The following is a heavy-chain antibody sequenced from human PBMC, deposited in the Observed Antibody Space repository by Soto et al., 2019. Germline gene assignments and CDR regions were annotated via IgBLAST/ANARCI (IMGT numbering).Heavy chain of an antibody. V-gene: IGHV4-38-2*01. J-gene: IGHJ6*02. CDR2: IYHSGST. D-gene: IGHD4-17*01. Sequence: SETLSLTCAVSGYSISSGYYWGWIRQPPGKGLEWIGSIYHSGSTYYNPSLKSRVTISVDTSKNQFSLKLSSVTAADTAVYYCARDDYGDYGYYYYGIDVWGQGTTVTVSS. CDR3: ARDDYGDYGYYYYGIDV. CDR1: GYSISSGYY.